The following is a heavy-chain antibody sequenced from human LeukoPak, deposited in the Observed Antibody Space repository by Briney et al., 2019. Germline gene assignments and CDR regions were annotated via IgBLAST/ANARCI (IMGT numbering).Heavy chain of an antibody. D-gene: IGHD1-26*01. CDR1: GYTFTNYY. Sequence: ASVKVSCKASGYTFTNYYMHWVRQAPGQGLEWMGVMNPSGGNTNYAQKFQGRVTMTEDTSTDTAYMELSSLRSEDTAVYYCATVAWGELLKFDYWGQGTLVTVSS. V-gene: IGHV1-46*01. J-gene: IGHJ4*02. CDR2: MNPSGGNT. CDR3: ATVAWGELLKFDY.